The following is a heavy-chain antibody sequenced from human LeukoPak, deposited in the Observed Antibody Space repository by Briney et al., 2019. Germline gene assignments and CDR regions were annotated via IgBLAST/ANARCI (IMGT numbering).Heavy chain of an antibody. CDR1: GYTFTSYY. V-gene: IGHV1-69*13. J-gene: IGHJ5*02. D-gene: IGHD3-22*01. CDR2: IIPIFGTA. CDR3: ARGYSSGPSNWFDP. Sequence: ASVKVSCKASGYTFTSYYMHWVRQAPGQGLEWMGGIIPIFGTANYAQKFQGRVTITADESTSTAYMELCSLRSEDTAVYYCARGYSSGPSNWFDPWGQGTLVTVSS.